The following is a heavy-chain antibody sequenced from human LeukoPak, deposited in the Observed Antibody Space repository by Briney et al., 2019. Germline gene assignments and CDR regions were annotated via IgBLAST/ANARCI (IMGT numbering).Heavy chain of an antibody. Sequence: ASVTVSCKASGYTFSNFYMNWVRQAPGQGLEWMGLLNPSGGSTRYAQKFQGRVTMTRDTSTSTVYMELSSLRSEDTAVYYCARGSSSGAYYFDYWGQGALVTVSS. V-gene: IGHV1-46*01. J-gene: IGHJ4*02. D-gene: IGHD3-22*01. CDR1: GYTFSNFY. CDR2: LNPSGGST. CDR3: ARGSSSGAYYFDY.